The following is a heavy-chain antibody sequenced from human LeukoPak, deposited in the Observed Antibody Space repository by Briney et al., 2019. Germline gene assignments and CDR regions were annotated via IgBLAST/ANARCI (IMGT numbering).Heavy chain of an antibody. CDR1: GFPFSIYE. Sequence: GGSLRLSCAVSGFPFSIYEMNWVRQAPGKGLEWVSSISSSSSYIYYADSVKGRFTISRDNAKNSLYLQMNSLRAEDTAVYYCARENYYDSSGYYSSRPVDYWGQGTLVTVSS. V-gene: IGHV3-21*01. D-gene: IGHD3-22*01. CDR3: ARENYYDSSGYYSSRPVDY. J-gene: IGHJ4*02. CDR2: ISSSSSYI.